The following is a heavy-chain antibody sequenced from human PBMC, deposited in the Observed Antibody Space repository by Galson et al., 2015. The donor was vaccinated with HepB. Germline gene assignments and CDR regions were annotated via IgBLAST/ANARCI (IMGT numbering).Heavy chain of an antibody. V-gene: IGHV3-21*01. J-gene: IGHJ5*02. D-gene: IGHD4-17*01. CDR2: ITSSSNI. CDR3: ASAANYGDYVNWFDP. CDR1: GFTFSTYS. Sequence: SLRLSCAASGFTFSTYSMNWVRQAPGKGLEWVSSITSSSNIYYADSVKGRFTISSDNAKNSLYLQMNSLRAEDTAVYYCASAANYGDYVNWFDPWGQGTLVTVSS.